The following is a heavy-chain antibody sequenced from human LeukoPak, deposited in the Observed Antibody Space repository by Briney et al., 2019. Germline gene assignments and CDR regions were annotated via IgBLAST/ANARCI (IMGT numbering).Heavy chain of an antibody. CDR1: GFTFSSYD. J-gene: IGHJ4*02. V-gene: IGHV3-33*01. CDR2: IWYDGSDK. D-gene: IGHD1-26*01. CDR3: ARALLRGVGATLDF. Sequence: GRSLRLSSVAPGFTFSSYDMYCVRLAPGKGLECVAVIWYDGSDKSYADSVKGRFTISRDNSKNTLYLQMNSLRAEDTAVYYWARALLRGVGATLDFWGQGTLVTVSS.